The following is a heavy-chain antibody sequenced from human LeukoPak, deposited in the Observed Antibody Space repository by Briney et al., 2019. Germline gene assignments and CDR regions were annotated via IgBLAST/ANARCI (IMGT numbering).Heavy chain of an antibody. D-gene: IGHD1-1*01. V-gene: IGHV3-33*01. CDR3: ARWGGTRQYYFDY. CDR1: GFISSDYG. J-gene: IGHJ4*02. CDR2: TRIEGRVK. Sequence: RGSLRHSCAVPGFISSDYGFRWVRQAPGKGLEWVAATRIEGRVKQNADSVKGRLTISRDDAKNTLYLQISFLQSEVTAVYYCARWGGTRQYYFDYWGQGTLVTVSS.